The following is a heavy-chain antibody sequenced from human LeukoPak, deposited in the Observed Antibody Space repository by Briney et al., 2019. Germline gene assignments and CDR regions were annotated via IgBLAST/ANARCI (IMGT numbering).Heavy chain of an antibody. CDR2: INQDGSEE. CDR3: SNGIYSSSY. V-gene: IGHV3-7*01. J-gene: IGHJ4*02. D-gene: IGHD6-6*01. CDR1: GFTFTRYW. Sequence: GGSLRLSCAASGFTFTRYWMAWVRQAPGKELEWISNINQDGSEEYYVDSVRGRFTASRDNAKNSLYLQMNNLRAEDTAVYYCSNGIYSSSYWGQGTLVTVSS.